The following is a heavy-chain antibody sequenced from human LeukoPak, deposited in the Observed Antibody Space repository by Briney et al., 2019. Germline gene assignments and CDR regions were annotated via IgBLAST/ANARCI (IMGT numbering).Heavy chain of an antibody. CDR3: ARDPGYSSGWYLRY. Sequence: GGALRLFCAASGFTFSSYARHWVRQAPGKGLEWGAVISYDGNNKYYADSVMGRFTISRHNYKHTLYLQMNSLRAEDTAVYYCARDPGYSSGWYLRYWAQGTLVTVSS. J-gene: IGHJ4*02. D-gene: IGHD6-19*01. CDR1: GFTFSSYA. V-gene: IGHV3-30-3*01. CDR2: ISYDGNNK.